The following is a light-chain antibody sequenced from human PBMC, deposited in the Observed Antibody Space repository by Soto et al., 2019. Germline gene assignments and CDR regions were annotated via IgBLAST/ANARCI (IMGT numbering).Light chain of an antibody. Sequence: IQMTQSPSSVSASVGDRFTITLRASQSISSYLSWYQQKPGKAPKLLIYATSSLQSGVPSRFSGSGSGTDFTLTISSLQAEDVAVYFCQQYFETPWTFGQGTKVDIK. CDR1: QSISSY. J-gene: IGKJ1*01. CDR2: ATS. V-gene: IGKV1-39*01. CDR3: QQYFETPWT.